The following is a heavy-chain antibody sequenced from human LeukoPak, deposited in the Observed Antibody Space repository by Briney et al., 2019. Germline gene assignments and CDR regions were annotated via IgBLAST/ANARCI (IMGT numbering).Heavy chain of an antibody. CDR1: GFTVGSTY. Sequence: GGSLRLSCAASGFTVGSTYMTWVRQAPGKGLEWVSLIYSVSSTYYADSVKGRFTISRDNSKNTLYLQMNNLRIEDTAVYYCAIPSPSGTYFDNWGQGTLVTVSS. CDR3: AIPSPSGTYFDN. CDR2: IYSVSST. J-gene: IGHJ4*02. V-gene: IGHV3-66*02. D-gene: IGHD1-26*01.